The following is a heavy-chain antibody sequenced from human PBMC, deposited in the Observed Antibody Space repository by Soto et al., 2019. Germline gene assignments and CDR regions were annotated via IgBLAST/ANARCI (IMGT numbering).Heavy chain of an antibody. CDR2: ISAYNGNT. CDR1: GYSFTSYG. V-gene: IGHV1-18*04. J-gene: IGHJ4*02. Sequence: ASVKVSCKASGYSFTSYGISWVRQAPGQGLEWMGWISAYNGNTNYAQKLQGRVTMTTDTSTSTAYMELRSLRSDDTAVYYCAREVTGYSSSWYYFDYWGQGTLVTVSS. CDR3: AREVTGYSSSWYYFDY. D-gene: IGHD6-13*01.